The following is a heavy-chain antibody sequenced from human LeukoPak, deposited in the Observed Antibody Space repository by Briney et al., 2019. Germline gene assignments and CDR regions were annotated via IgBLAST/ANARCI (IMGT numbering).Heavy chain of an antibody. V-gene: IGHV1-18*01. Sequence: ASVKVSCKASGYTFTSYGISWVRQAPGQGLEWMEWISAYNGNTNYAQKLQGRVTMTTDTSTSTAYMELRSLRSDDTAVYYCARDLGSTMVRGVNDYWGQGTLVTVSS. J-gene: IGHJ4*02. CDR3: ARDLGSTMVRGVNDY. CDR2: ISAYNGNT. CDR1: GYTFTSYG. D-gene: IGHD3-10*01.